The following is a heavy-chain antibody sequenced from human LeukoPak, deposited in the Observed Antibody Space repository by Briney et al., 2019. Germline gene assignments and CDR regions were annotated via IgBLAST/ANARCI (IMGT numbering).Heavy chain of an antibody. V-gene: IGHV3-9*01. D-gene: IGHD2-15*01. J-gene: IGHJ4*02. CDR2: ISWNSGSI. Sequence: GRSLRLSCAASGFTFDDYAMHWVRQAPGKGLEWVSGISWNSGSIGYADSVKGRFTISRDNSKNTLYLQMNSLRAEDTAVYYRAKSESGAARGYFDYWGQGTLVTVSS. CDR3: AKSESGAARGYFDY. CDR1: GFTFDDYA.